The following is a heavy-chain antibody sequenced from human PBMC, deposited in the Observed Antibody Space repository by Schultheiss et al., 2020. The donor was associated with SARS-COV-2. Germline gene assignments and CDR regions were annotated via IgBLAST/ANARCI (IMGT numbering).Heavy chain of an antibody. CDR3: ARGAHGYYYGMDV. J-gene: IGHJ6*02. Sequence: GSLRLSCTVSGGSISGYYWTWIRQSPGKGLEWIGRIYTSGSTNYNPSLKSRVTMSVDTSKNQFSLKLSSVTAADTAVYYCARGAHGYYYGMDVWGQGTTVTVAS. CDR1: GGSISGYY. CDR2: IYTSGST. V-gene: IGHV4-4*07.